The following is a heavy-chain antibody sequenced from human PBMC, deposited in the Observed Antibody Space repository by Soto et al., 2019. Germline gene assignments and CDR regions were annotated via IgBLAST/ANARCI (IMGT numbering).Heavy chain of an antibody. V-gene: IGHV3-43D*04. Sequence: GGSLRLSCAASGFTFDDYAMHWVRQAPGKGLEWVSLISWDGGSTYYADSVKGRFTISRDNSKNSLYLQMNSLRAEDTALYYCAKDVRYSSSHYYYYGMDVWGQGTTVTVSS. CDR3: AKDVRYSSSHYYYYGMDV. CDR1: GFTFDDYA. D-gene: IGHD6-6*01. J-gene: IGHJ6*02. CDR2: ISWDGGST.